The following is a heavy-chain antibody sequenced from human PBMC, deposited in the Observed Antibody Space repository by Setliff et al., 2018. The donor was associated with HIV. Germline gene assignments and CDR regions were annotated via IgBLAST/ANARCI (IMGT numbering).Heavy chain of an antibody. V-gene: IGHV1-69*10. CDR3: ARGEWIQLWPDAFDI. J-gene: IGHJ3*02. CDR1: GGTFSSYA. CDR2: IIPILGIA. Sequence: GASVKVSCKASGGTFSSYAISWVRQAPGQGLEWMGGIIPILGIANYAQKFQGRVTITADKSTSTAYMELSSLRSEDTAVYYCARGEWIQLWPDAFDIWGQGTMVT. D-gene: IGHD5-18*01.